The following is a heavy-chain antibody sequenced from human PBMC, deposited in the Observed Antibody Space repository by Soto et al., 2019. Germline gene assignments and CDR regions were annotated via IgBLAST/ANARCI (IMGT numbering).Heavy chain of an antibody. CDR1: GGSISSGGYY. J-gene: IGHJ4*02. CDR2: IYYSGST. V-gene: IGHV4-31*03. CDR3: ARGYYDSSGYYFDY. Sequence: SETLSLTCTVSGGSISSGGYYWSWIRQHPGKGLEWIGYIYYSGSTYYNPSLKSRVTISVDTSKNQFSLKLSSVTAADTAVYYCARGYYDSSGYYFDYWGQGTLVTVSS. D-gene: IGHD3-22*01.